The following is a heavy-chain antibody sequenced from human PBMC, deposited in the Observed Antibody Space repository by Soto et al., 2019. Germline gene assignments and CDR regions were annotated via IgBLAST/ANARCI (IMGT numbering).Heavy chain of an antibody. CDR2: IYYSGST. Sequence: PSETLSLTCTVSGGSISSSSYYWGWIRQPPGKGLEWIGSIYYSGSTYYNPSLKSRVTISVDTSKNQFSLKLSSVTAADTAVYYCATTPPGYSSSWFSRSTYYYGMDVWGQGTTVTVSS. V-gene: IGHV4-39*01. J-gene: IGHJ6*02. CDR1: GGSISSSSYY. CDR3: ATTPPGYSSSWFSRSTYYYGMDV. D-gene: IGHD6-13*01.